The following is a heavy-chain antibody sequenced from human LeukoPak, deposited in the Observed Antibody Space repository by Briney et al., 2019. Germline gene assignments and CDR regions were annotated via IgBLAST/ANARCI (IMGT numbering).Heavy chain of an antibody. CDR3: AKVGLTVTTILDYFDY. Sequence: GGSLRLSCAASGFTFSSYGMHWVRQAPGKGLEGVAVISYDGSNKYYADSVKGRFTISRDNSKNTLYLQMNSLRAEDTAVYYCAKVGLTVTTILDYFDYWGQGILVTVSS. CDR1: GFTFSSYG. J-gene: IGHJ4*02. V-gene: IGHV3-30*18. D-gene: IGHD4-11*01. CDR2: ISYDGSNK.